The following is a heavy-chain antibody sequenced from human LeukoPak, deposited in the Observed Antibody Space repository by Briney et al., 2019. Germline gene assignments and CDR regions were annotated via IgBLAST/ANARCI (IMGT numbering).Heavy chain of an antibody. J-gene: IGHJ6*03. D-gene: IGHD2-15*01. V-gene: IGHV3-30*18. CDR3: AKALPHGRGGRFHYYYMDV. Sequence: AGGSLRLSCAASGFTFSSYGMHWVRQAPGKGLEWVAVISYDGSNKYYADSVKGRFTISRDNSKNTLYLQMNSLRAEDTAVYYCAKALPHGRGGRFHYYYMDVWGKGTTVTVSS. CDR2: ISYDGSNK. CDR1: GFTFSSYG.